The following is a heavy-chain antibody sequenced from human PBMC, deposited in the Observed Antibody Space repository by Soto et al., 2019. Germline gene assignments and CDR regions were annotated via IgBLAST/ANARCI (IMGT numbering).Heavy chain of an antibody. CDR3: ARVPGIIAAAGPQMDYYYYGMDV. Sequence: SETLSLTCTVSSDSISNYYWSWIRQPPGKGLEWIGYIHYSGSTDYNPSLKSRVTISVDTSKNQFSLKLSSVTAADTAVYYCARVPGIIAAAGPQMDYYYYGMDVWGQGTTVTVSS. V-gene: IGHV4-59*01. D-gene: IGHD6-13*01. J-gene: IGHJ6*02. CDR2: IHYSGST. CDR1: SDSISNYY.